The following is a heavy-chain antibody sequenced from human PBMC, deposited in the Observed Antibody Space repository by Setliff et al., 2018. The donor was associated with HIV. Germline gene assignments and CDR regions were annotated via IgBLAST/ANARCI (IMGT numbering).Heavy chain of an antibody. Sequence: PSETLSLTCNVSGDSIRSRSFYWAWIRQSPGERPERIGTIYYVGSTYYNPYLKSRASIFLDTSKNQFSLKLYSVTAADTAVYYCAGGFWGGPLFDPWGRGTLVTVSS. V-gene: IGHV4-39*01. CDR3: AGGFWGGPLFDP. CDR1: GDSIRSRSFY. CDR2: IYYVGST. J-gene: IGHJ5*01. D-gene: IGHD3-3*01.